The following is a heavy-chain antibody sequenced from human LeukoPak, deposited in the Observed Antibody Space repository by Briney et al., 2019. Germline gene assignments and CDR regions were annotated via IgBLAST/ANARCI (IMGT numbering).Heavy chain of an antibody. CDR1: SGSFSGYY. CDR2: INHSGST. Sequence: TASETLSLTCAVYSGSFSGYYWSWIRQPPGKGLEWIGEINHSGSTNYNPSLKSRVTISVDTSKNQFSLKLSSVTAADTAVYYCARGQKYRSGYTVTELGSGYFDYWGQGTLVTVSS. V-gene: IGHV4-34*01. D-gene: IGHD5-18*01. CDR3: ARGQKYRSGYTVTELGSGYFDY. J-gene: IGHJ4*02.